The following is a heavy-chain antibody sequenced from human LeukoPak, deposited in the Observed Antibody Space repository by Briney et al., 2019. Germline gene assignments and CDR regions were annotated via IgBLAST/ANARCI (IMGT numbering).Heavy chain of an antibody. CDR3: ASALGDPFDY. V-gene: IGHV3-11*01. J-gene: IGHJ4*02. CDR2: ISSSGSTI. Sequence: GGSLRLSCAASGFTFSNYAMSWVRQAPGKGLEWVSYISSSGSTIYYADSVKGRFTISRDNAKNSLYLQMNSLRAEDTAVYYCASALGDPFDYWGQGTLVTVSS. CDR1: GFTFSNYA. D-gene: IGHD4-17*01.